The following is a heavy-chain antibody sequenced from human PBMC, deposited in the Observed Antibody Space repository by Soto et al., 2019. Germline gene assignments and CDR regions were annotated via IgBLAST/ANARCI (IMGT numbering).Heavy chain of an antibody. CDR3: ARERSSGYTPGGWFDP. J-gene: IGHJ5*02. CDR1: GFTFSSYW. D-gene: IGHD3-22*01. CDR2: IKQGGSEK. V-gene: IGHV3-7*03. Sequence: GGSLRLSCAASGFTFSSYWMSWVRQAPGKGLEWVANIKQGGSEKYYVDSVKGRFTISRDNAKSSLYLQMNSLRAEDTAVYYCARERSSGYTPGGWFDPWGQGTLVTVSS.